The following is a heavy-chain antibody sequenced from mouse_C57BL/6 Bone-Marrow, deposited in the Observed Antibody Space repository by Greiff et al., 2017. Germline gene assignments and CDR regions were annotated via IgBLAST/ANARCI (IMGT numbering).Heavy chain of an antibody. D-gene: IGHD1-1*01. V-gene: IGHV14-4*01. CDR3: TPFYDGSSYWYFDV. J-gene: IGHJ1*03. CDR2: IDPENGDT. CDR1: GFNIKDDY. Sequence: LVESGAELVRPGASVKLSCTASGFNIKDDYMPWVKQRPEQGLEWIGWIDPENGDTESASKFQGKATITADTSSNPAFLQLSSLTSEDTAVYYCTPFYDGSSYWYFDVWGTGTTVTVSS.